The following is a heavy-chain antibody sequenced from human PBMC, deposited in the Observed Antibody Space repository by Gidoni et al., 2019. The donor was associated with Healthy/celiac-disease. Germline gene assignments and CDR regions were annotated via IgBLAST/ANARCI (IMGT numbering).Heavy chain of an antibody. CDR2: ISSSSSYT. D-gene: IGHD5-18*01. Sequence: QVQLVESGGGLVKPGGSLRLSCAASGFTFSDYYMSWIRQAPGKGLEWVSYISSSSSYTNYADSVKGRFTISRDNAKNSLYLQMNSLRAEDTAVYYCARDRGYSSGRYMDVWGKGTTVTVSS. CDR3: ARDRGYSSGRYMDV. J-gene: IGHJ6*03. V-gene: IGHV3-11*06. CDR1: GFTFSDYY.